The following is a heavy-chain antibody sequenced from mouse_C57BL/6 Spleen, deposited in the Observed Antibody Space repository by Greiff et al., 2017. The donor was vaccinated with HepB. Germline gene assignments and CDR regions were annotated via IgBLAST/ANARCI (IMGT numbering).Heavy chain of an antibody. V-gene: IGHV1-82*01. CDR2: IYPGDGDT. J-gene: IGHJ4*01. CDR3: ARRLGRGAMDY. CDR1: GYAFSSSW. D-gene: IGHD4-1*01. Sequence: VHLVESGPELVKPGASVKISCKASGYAFSSSWMNWVKQRPGKGLEWIGRIYPGDGDTNYNGKFKGKATLTADKSSSTAYMQLSSLTSEDSAVYFCARRLGRGAMDYWGQGTSVTVSS.